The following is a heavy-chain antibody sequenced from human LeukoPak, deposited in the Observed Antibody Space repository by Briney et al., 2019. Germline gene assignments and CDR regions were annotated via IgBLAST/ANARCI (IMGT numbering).Heavy chain of an antibody. CDR1: GGSVNSGNYY. J-gene: IGHJ4*02. CDR3: TASYTSGFPEIDY. Sequence: SETLSLTCTVSGGSVNSGNYYWSWIRQPPEKGLEWIAYIFYSGSTNYNPSLKSRVTMSIDTSKNQFSLRLSSVTAADTAFYYCTASYTSGFPEIDYWGQGTLVTVSS. V-gene: IGHV4-61*01. CDR2: IFYSGST. D-gene: IGHD6-19*01.